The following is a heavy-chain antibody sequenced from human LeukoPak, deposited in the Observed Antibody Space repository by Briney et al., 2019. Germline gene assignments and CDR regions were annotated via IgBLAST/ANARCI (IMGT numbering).Heavy chain of an antibody. V-gene: IGHV3-21*01. CDR1: EFTFGSYS. J-gene: IGHJ3*02. CDR2: ISSGSISI. D-gene: IGHD3-16*01. Sequence: GGSLRLSCAASEFTFGSYSMSWVRQAPGKGLEWVSSISSGSISICYADSVKGRFTISRDNAKNSLYLQMNSLRAEDTAVYYCARGNYGAFDIWGQGTMVTVSP. CDR3: ARGNYGAFDI.